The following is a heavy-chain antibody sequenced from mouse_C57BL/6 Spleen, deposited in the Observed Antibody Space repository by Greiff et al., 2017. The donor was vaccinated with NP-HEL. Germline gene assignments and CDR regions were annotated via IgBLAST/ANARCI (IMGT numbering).Heavy chain of an antibody. CDR3: ARETRLGYYFDY. CDR2: ISDGGSYT. CDR1: GFTFSSYA. V-gene: IGHV5-4*01. D-gene: IGHD4-1*01. Sequence: EVMLVESGGGLVKPGGSLKLSCAASGFTFSSYAMSWVRQTTEKRLEWVATISDGGSYTYYPDNVKGRFTISRDNAKNNLYLQMSHLKSEDTAMYYCARETRLGYYFDYWGQGTTLTVSS. J-gene: IGHJ2*01.